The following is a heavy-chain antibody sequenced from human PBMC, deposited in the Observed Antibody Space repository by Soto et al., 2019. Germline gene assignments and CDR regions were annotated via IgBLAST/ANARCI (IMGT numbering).Heavy chain of an antibody. CDR3: ALRPLYCISPNCPLGC. J-gene: IGHJ4*02. CDR2: VKHDESEK. CDR1: GFTFSNYW. Sequence: GGSLRLSCAASGFTFSNYWMHWVRQAPEKGLEWVAGVKHDESEKYYVDSVRGRFTVSRDNAKNSLFLQMSSLRAEDTAVYYCALRPLYCISPNCPLGCWGQGTLVTVSS. D-gene: IGHD2-2*01. V-gene: IGHV3-7*01.